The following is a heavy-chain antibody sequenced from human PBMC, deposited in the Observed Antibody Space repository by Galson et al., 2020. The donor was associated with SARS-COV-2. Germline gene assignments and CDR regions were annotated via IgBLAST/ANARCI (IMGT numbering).Heavy chain of an antibody. CDR1: GFAVSDTY. J-gene: IGHJ6*02. V-gene: IGHV3-53*01. Sequence: GESLKISCAASGFAVSDTYMSWIRQAPRKGLEWVALLYAGGSASYTGSVKGRFTISRDKSKNSLYLDMNNLRLEDTAVYYCARDPYSGGWTNYYYFGMDVWGQGTTVTVSS. CDR2: LYAGGSA. CDR3: ARDPYSGGWTNYYYFGMDV. D-gene: IGHD6-19*01.